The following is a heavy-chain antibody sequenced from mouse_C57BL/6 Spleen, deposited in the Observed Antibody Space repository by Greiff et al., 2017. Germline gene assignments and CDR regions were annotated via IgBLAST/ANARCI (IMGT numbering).Heavy chain of an antibody. V-gene: IGHV1-64*01. D-gene: IGHD1-1*01. CDR2: IHPNSGST. CDR3: ARRVYGSSYWYFDV. CDR1: GYTFTSYW. J-gene: IGHJ1*03. Sequence: VQLQQPGAELVKPGASVKLSCKASGYTFTSYWMHWVKQRPGQGLEWIGMIHPNSGSTNYNEKFKSKATLTVDKSSSTAYMQLSSLTSEDSAVYYCARRVYGSSYWYFDVWGTGTTVTVSS.